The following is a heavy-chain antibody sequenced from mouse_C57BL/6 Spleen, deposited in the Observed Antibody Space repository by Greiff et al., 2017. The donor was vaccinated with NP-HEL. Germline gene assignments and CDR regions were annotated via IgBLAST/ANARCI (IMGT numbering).Heavy chain of an antibody. CDR2: ISDGGSYT. Sequence: EVQLVESGGGLVKPGGSLKLSCAASGFTFSSYAMSWVRQTPEKRLEWVATISDGGSYTYYPDNVKGRFTISRDNAKNNLYLQMSHLKSEDTAMYYCAREIYYDYDVRAMDYWGQGTSVTVSS. CDR3: AREIYYDYDVRAMDY. V-gene: IGHV5-4*01. J-gene: IGHJ4*01. CDR1: GFTFSSYA. D-gene: IGHD2-4*01.